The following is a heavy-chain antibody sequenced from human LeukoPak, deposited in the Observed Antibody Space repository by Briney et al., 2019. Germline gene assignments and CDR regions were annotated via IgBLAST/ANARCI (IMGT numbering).Heavy chain of an antibody. V-gene: IGHV1-2*02. J-gene: IGHJ5*02. Sequence: ASVKVSCKASGYTFTGCYMHWVRQAPGQGLEWMGWINPNSGGTNYAQKFQGRVTMTRDTSISTAYMELSRLRSDDTAVYYCARDGGTLTYYYDSSGLGNWFDPWGQGTLVTVSS. CDR3: ARDGGTLTYYYDSSGLGNWFDP. CDR2: INPNSGGT. D-gene: IGHD3-22*01. CDR1: GYTFTGCY.